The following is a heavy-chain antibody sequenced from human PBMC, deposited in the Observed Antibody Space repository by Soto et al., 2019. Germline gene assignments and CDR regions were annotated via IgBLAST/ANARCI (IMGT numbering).Heavy chain of an antibody. J-gene: IGHJ6*02. D-gene: IGHD3-16*01. V-gene: IGHV4-34*01. CDR3: ARGWGRFSPQYYYYYGMDV. CDR2: INHSGST. CDR1: CGSFSGYY. Sequence: QVQLQQWGAGLLKPSETLSLTCAVYCGSFSGYYWSWIRQPPGKGLEWIGEINHSGSTNYNPSLNSRVTISVDTSKNQFSLKLSSVTAADTAVYYCARGWGRFSPQYYYYYGMDVWGQGTTVIVSS.